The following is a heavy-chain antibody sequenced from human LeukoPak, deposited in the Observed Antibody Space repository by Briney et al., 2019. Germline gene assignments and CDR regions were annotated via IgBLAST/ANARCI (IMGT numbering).Heavy chain of an antibody. CDR1: GGSISSYY. J-gene: IGHJ6*03. CDR3: ARGDGYNSYYYYYYMDV. Sequence: SETLSLTCTVSGGSISSYYCSWIRQPPGKGLDWIGYIYYSGSTNYNPSLKSRVTISVDTSKNQFSLKLSSVTAADTAVYYCARGDGYNSYYYYYYMDVWGKGTTVTVSS. CDR2: IYYSGST. V-gene: IGHV4-59*01. D-gene: IGHD5-24*01.